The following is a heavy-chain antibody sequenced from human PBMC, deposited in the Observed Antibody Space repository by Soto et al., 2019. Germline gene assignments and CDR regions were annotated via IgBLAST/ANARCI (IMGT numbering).Heavy chain of an antibody. D-gene: IGHD6-19*01. V-gene: IGHV3-33*01. J-gene: IGHJ6*02. CDR1: GFTFSSYG. Sequence: GGSLRLSCAASGFTFSSYGMHWVRQAPGKGLEWVAVIWYDGSNKYYADSVKGRFTISRDNSKNTLYLQMNSLRAEDTAVYYCARDSSVSVAGKISGMDVWGQGTTVTVSS. CDR2: IWYDGSNK. CDR3: ARDSSVSVAGKISGMDV.